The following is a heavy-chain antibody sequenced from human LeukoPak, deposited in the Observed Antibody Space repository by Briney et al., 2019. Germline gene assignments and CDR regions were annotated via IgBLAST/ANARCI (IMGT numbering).Heavy chain of an antibody. Sequence: PSETLSLTCDVSGASIRSYYWNWIRQPPGKGLEWIGYIYYIGSTNYNPSLKSRVTISLDTSKNHFSLKLSSVTAADTAVYYCARLVGSEYGFDTFDIWGQGTMVTVSS. CDR2: IYYIGST. CDR1: GASIRSYY. D-gene: IGHD4-17*01. V-gene: IGHV4-59*01. CDR3: ARLVGSEYGFDTFDI. J-gene: IGHJ3*02.